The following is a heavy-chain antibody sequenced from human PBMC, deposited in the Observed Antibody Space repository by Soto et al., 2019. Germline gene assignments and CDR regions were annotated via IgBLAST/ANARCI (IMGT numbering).Heavy chain of an antibody. Sequence: DVQVVESGGAWFKLEGPFRSSGQPLGSLPGATSLAGSRQAPGKGLEWVGRSKNKAEVYTTDYGASVQARFTISRDDSQNSLYLQMNSLKTEDTAMYYCVLMVRGLPYWGQGTLVSVSS. D-gene: IGHD3-10*01. CDR2: SKNKAEVYTT. CDR1: GSLPGATS. CDR3: VLMVRGLPY. V-gene: IGHV3-72*01. J-gene: IGHJ4*02.